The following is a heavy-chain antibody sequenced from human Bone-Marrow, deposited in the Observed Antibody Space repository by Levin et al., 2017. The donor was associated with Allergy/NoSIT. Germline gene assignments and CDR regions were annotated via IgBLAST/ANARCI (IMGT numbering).Heavy chain of an antibody. CDR3: ARDYLDY. CDR1: GGSLSDYY. CDR2: INHSGRT. Sequence: SETLSLTCAVSGGSLSDYYWTWLRQSPGKGLEWIGEINHSGRTNYNPSLKGRVTISVDTSKMQFSLNLKSLTAADTGVYYCARDYLDYWGQGTLVTVSS. J-gene: IGHJ4*01. V-gene: IGHV4-34*01.